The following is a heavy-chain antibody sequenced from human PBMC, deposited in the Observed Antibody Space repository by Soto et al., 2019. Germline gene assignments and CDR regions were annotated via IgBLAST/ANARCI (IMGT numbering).Heavy chain of an antibody. CDR1: GFTFSNAW. J-gene: IGHJ3*02. CDR2: IKSKTDGGTT. Sequence: GSVRLSCAASGFTFSNAWMSWVRQAPGKGLEWVGRIKSKTDGGTTDYAAPVKGRFTISRDDSKNTLYLQMNSLKTEDTAVYYCTTLFGLLDAFDIWGQGTMVTVSS. V-gene: IGHV3-15*01. D-gene: IGHD2-21*01. CDR3: TTLFGLLDAFDI.